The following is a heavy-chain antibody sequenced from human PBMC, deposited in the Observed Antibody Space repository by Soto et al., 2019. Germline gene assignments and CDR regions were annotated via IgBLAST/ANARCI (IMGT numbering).Heavy chain of an antibody. CDR1: GFTFSSYS. CDR3: ARELGRHDYDSTTGWYFDL. J-gene: IGHJ2*01. CDR2: ISSSSSTI. Sequence: EVQLVESGGGLVQPGGSLRLSCAASGFTFSSYSMNWVRQAPGKGLEWVSYISSSSSTIYYADSVKGRFTISRDNAKNSLYLQMNSLRAEVTAVYYCARELGRHDYDSTTGWYFDLWGRGTLVTVSS. V-gene: IGHV3-48*01. D-gene: IGHD3-22*01.